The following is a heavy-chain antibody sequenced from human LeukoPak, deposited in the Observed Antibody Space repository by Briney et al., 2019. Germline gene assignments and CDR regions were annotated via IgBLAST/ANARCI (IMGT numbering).Heavy chain of an antibody. D-gene: IGHD3-3*01. Sequence: GGSLRLSCAASGFTFSSYEMNWVRQAPGKGLEWVSYISSSGSTIYYADSVKGRFTISRDNAKNSLYLQMNSLRAEDTAVYYCARTIFGVSNFDYWGQGTLVTVSS. J-gene: IGHJ4*02. CDR3: ARTIFGVSNFDY. V-gene: IGHV3-48*03. CDR1: GFTFSSYE. CDR2: ISSSGSTI.